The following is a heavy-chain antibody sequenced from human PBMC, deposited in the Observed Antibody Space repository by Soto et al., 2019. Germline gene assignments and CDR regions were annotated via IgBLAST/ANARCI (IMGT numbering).Heavy chain of an antibody. CDR1: GYTFTSYA. D-gene: IGHD2-2*01. V-gene: IGHV1-3*01. CDR2: INAGNGNT. CDR3: ARDLSVVPADGAFDI. Sequence: ASVKVSCKASGYTFTSYAMHWVRQVPGQRLEWMGWINAGNGNTKYSQKFQGRVTITADKSTSTAYMELSSLRSEDTAVYYCARDLSVVPADGAFDIWGQGTMVTVSS. J-gene: IGHJ3*02.